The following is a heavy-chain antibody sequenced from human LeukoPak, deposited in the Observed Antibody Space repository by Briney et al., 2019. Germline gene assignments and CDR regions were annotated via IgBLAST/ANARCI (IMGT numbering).Heavy chain of an antibody. Sequence: SETLSLTCTVSGGSISGYYWTWIRQPPGKGLEWIAYIYYSGSTNYNPSLKSRVTISIDTSKNQFSLNLSSVTAADTAVYYCARVSSIAARPNAFDIWGQGTMVTVSS. CDR1: GGSISGYY. D-gene: IGHD6-6*01. CDR2: IYYSGST. V-gene: IGHV4-59*12. J-gene: IGHJ3*02. CDR3: ARVSSIAARPNAFDI.